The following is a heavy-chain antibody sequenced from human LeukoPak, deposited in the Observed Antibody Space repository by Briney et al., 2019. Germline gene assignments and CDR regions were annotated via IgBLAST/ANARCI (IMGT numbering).Heavy chain of an antibody. J-gene: IGHJ4*02. V-gene: IGHV4-59*01. D-gene: IGHD2-2*01. Sequence: SETLSLTCTVSGGSISSYYWSWIRQPPGKGLEWIGYIYYSGSTNYNPSLKSRVTISVDTSKNQFSLKLSSVTAADTAVYYCARDRCSSTSCYLRYWGQGTLVTVSS. CDR2: IYYSGST. CDR3: ARDRCSSTSCYLRY. CDR1: GGSISSYY.